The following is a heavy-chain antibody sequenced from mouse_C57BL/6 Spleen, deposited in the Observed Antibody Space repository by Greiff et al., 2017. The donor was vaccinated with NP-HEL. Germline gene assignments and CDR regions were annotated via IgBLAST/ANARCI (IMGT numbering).Heavy chain of an antibody. CDR1: GYSITSGYY. Sequence: EVKLMESGPGLVKPSQSLSLTCSVTGYSITSGYYWNWIRQFPGNKLEWMGYISYDGSNNYNPSLKNRISITRDTSKNQFFLKLNSVTTEDTATYYCAKGPRYYAMDYWGQGTSVTVSS. CDR3: AKGPRYYAMDY. V-gene: IGHV3-6*01. CDR2: ISYDGSN. D-gene: IGHD3-3*01. J-gene: IGHJ4*01.